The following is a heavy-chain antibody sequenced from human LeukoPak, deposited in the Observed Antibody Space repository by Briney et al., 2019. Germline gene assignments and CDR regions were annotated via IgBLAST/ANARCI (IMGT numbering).Heavy chain of an antibody. D-gene: IGHD3-9*01. J-gene: IGHJ4*02. CDR3: AKGGYYDILTGYIL. CDR2: ISYDGSNK. CDR1: GFTFSSYA. Sequence: GGSLRLSCAASGFTFSSYAMHWVRQAPGKGLEWVAVISYDGSNKYYADSVKGRFTISRDNSKNTLYLQMNSLRAEDTAVYYCAKGGYYDILTGYILWGQGTLVTVSS. V-gene: IGHV3-30-3*01.